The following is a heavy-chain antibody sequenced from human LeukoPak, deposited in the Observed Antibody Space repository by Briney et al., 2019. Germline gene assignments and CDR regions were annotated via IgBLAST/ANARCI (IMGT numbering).Heavy chain of an antibody. CDR1: GLTVIAQY. J-gene: IGHJ4*02. CDR2: ISTSSYYI. V-gene: IGHV3-11*06. D-gene: IGHD1-26*01. Sequence: GGSLRLSCEVSGLTVIAQYMTWVRQAPGKGLEWVSYISTSSYYIYYADSVKGRFTISRDDANNSLFLQMNSLRAEDTAIYYCARDASGSSTGLIDSWGQGTLVTVSS. CDR3: ARDASGSSTGLIDS.